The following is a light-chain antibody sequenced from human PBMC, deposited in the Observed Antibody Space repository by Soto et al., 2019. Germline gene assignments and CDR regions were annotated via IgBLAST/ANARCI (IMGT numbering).Light chain of an antibody. J-gene: IGKJ1*01. CDR2: GAS. CDR3: LQHTYIWS. CDR1: QDVSND. V-gene: IGKV1-17*02. Sequence: DIQMTHSPPSLSASVGDRVTITCRASQDVSNDLGWFQQKPGKAPKRLIFGASNLESGVPSRFSGTGSGTEFILTITNLQPEDFATYYCLQHTYIWSFGQGTKLDI.